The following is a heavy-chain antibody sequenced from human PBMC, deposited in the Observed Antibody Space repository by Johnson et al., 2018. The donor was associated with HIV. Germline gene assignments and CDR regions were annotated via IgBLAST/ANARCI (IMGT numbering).Heavy chain of an antibody. CDR2: ISDGGSYK. V-gene: IGHV3-30*03. Sequence: QVQLVESGGGVVQPGRSLRLSCAASGFTFSSYGMHWLRQAPGKGLEWVAVISDGGSYKYYADSVKGRFTISSDNSKHTLYLQMNSLIAEATAVYYCARGGLLFDPGAAGGDAFDILGQGTMVTVSS. CDR1: GFTFSSYG. J-gene: IGHJ3*02. CDR3: ARGGLLFDPGAAGGDAFDI. D-gene: IGHD1-26*01.